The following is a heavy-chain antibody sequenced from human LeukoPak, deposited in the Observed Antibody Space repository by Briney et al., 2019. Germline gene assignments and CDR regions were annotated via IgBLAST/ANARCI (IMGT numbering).Heavy chain of an antibody. J-gene: IGHJ5*02. V-gene: IGHV1-69*01. Sequence: ASVKVSCKASGGTFSDYSISWVRQAPGQGLEWMGGIIPIFGTANYAQKFQGRVTITADESTTTAYMELSSLRSEDTAMYYCARDFRVTTEYNWFDPWGQGTLVTVSS. CDR1: GGTFSDYS. CDR3: ARDFRVTTEYNWFDP. CDR2: IIPIFGTA. D-gene: IGHD3-3*01.